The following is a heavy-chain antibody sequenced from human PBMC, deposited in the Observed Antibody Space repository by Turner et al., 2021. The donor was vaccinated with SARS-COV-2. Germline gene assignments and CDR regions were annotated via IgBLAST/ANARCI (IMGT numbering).Heavy chain of an antibody. V-gene: IGHV4-39*01. CDR2: VHYIGTT. CDR3: ARRGRASRFSFDY. CDR1: GGSVSSSDHY. J-gene: IGHJ4*02. Sequence: QLQLQESGPGLVKPSETLSLTCTVAGGSVSSSDHYWDWIRQPPGTGLDWSGSVHYIGTTYYNPSLKSRVTISVDTSKNQFSLNLTSVTAADTAVYFCARRGRASRFSFDYWGQGRLLTVSS. D-gene: IGHD1-26*01.